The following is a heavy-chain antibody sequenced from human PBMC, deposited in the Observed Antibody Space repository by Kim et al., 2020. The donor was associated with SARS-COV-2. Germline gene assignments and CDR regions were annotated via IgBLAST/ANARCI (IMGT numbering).Heavy chain of an antibody. CDR1: GDSIVTASYY. CDR3: ARLAKRPFGWIDP. CDR2: IYYSGST. J-gene: IGHJ5*02. V-gene: IGHV4-39*07. Sequence: SETLSLTCTVSGDSIVTASYYWVWIRQPPGKGLDWIGTIYYSGSTYYNPSLKSRVTMSVDTSKNQFSLDLNSLTAADMAVYFCARLAKRPFGWIDPWGQGTLVTVSS. D-gene: IGHD3-16*01.